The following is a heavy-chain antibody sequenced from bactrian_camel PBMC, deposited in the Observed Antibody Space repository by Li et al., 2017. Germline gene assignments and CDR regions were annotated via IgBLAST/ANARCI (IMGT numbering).Heavy chain of an antibody. D-gene: IGHD1*01. J-gene: IGHJ4*01. V-gene: IGHV3S53*01. Sequence: HVQLVESGGGSVQAGESLRLSCVVSGYRYSTYCMGWFRQVPGNEREPLASIDSDGRTSVADSVEGRFTTFRDSTKDTLYLQLNDLRIEDTAMYYCTTNIVVMTPRGQGTQVTVS. CDR2: IDSDGRT. CDR1: GYRYSTYC. CDR3: TTNIVVMTP.